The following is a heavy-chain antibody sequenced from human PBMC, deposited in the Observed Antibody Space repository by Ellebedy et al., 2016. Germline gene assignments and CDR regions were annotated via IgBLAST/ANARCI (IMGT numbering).Heavy chain of an antibody. CDR1: GFTFTTYW. D-gene: IGHD3/OR15-3a*01. CDR3: ARESRRGQGSAFDI. V-gene: IGHV3-7*01. CDR2: IEEDGSHR. J-gene: IGHJ3*02. Sequence: GESLKISXAASGFTFTTYWMTWVRQAPGKGLEWVANIEEDGSHRYYVDSVKGRFTISRDNAKNSLYLQMNSLRAEDTAVYYCARESRRGQGSAFDIWGQGTMVTVSS.